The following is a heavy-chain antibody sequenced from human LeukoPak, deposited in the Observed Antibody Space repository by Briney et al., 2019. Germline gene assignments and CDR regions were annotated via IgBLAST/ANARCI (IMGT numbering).Heavy chain of an antibody. V-gene: IGHV3-21*01. D-gene: IGHD6-13*01. CDR2: ISSSSSYI. CDR3: AREVGGSSWYVHFDY. CDR1: GFTFSSYS. Sequence: PGGSLRLSCAASGFTFSSYSMNWVRQAPGKGLEWVSSISSSSSYIYYADSVKGRFTISRDNAKNSLYLQMNSLRVEDTAVYHCAREVGGSSWYVHFDYWGQGTLVTVSS. J-gene: IGHJ4*02.